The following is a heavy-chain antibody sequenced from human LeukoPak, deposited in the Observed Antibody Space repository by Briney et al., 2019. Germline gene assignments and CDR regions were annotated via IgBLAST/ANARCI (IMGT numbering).Heavy chain of an antibody. CDR3: ARSPEQLALYY. V-gene: IGHV3-30-3*01. D-gene: IGHD6-6*01. J-gene: IGHJ4*02. Sequence: GGSLRLSCAASGFTFSSYAMHWVRQAPGKGLEWVAVISYDGSNKYYEDSVKGRFTISRDNSKNTLYLQMNSLRAEDTAVYYCARSPEQLALYYWGQGTLVTVSS. CDR2: ISYDGSNK. CDR1: GFTFSSYA.